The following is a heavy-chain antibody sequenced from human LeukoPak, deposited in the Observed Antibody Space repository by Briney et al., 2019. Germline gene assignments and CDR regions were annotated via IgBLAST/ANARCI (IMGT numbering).Heavy chain of an antibody. CDR3: ARDRKYYYDSSGYPI. CDR1: GFTFSRYS. Sequence: PGGSLSLSCAVSGFTFSRYSMHWVRQAPGRGLGWVSYISSSSSTIYYADSVKGRFTISRDNAKNSLYLQMNSLRAEDTAVYYCARDRKYYYDSSGYPIWGQGTLVTVSS. V-gene: IGHV3-48*01. D-gene: IGHD3-22*01. CDR2: ISSSSSTI. J-gene: IGHJ4*02.